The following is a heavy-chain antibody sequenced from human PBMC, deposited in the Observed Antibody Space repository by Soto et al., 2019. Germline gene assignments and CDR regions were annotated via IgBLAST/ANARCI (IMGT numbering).Heavy chain of an antibody. D-gene: IGHD6-19*01. J-gene: IGHJ4*02. CDR3: ATAYPGIAVAGSFDY. Sequence: ASVKVSCKVSRYTLTELSMHWVRQAPGKGLEWMGGFDPEDGETIYAQKFQGRVTMTEDTSTDTAYMELSSLRSEDTAVYYCATAYPGIAVAGSFDYWGQGTLVTVSS. CDR1: RYTLTELS. CDR2: FDPEDGET. V-gene: IGHV1-24*01.